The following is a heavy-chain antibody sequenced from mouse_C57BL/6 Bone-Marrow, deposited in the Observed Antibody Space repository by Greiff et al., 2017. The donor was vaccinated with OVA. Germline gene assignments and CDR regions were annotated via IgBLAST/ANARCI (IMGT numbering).Heavy chain of an antibody. Sequence: EVKLVESGGGLVQSGRSLRLSCATSGFTFSDFYMEWVRQAPGKGLEWIAASRNKANDYTTEYSASVKGRFIVSRDTSQSILYLQMNALRADDTAIYYCARDAGFAYWGQGTLVTVSA. CDR3: ARDAGFAY. CDR1: GFTFSDFY. V-gene: IGHV7-1*01. J-gene: IGHJ3*01. CDR2: SRNKANDYTT.